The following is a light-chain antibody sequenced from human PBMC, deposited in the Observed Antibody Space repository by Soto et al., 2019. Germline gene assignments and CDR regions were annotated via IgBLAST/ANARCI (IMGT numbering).Light chain of an antibody. V-gene: IGLV2-14*03. CDR2: DVS. J-gene: IGLJ1*01. Sequence: LTQPASVSWSPGQSITISCTGTSSDVGGYNYVSWYQQHPGKAPKLMIYDVSDRPSGVSNRFSASKSGNTASLTISGLQAEDEADYYCCSYTSSSTPWVFGTGTKVTVL. CDR3: CSYTSSSTPWV. CDR1: SSDVGGYNY.